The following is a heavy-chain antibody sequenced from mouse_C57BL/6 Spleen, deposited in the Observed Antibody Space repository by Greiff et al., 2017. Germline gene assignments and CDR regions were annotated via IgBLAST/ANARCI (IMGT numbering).Heavy chain of an antibody. CDR1: GYTFTSYW. J-gene: IGHJ2*01. CDR3: ATIYDGYPDY. D-gene: IGHD2-3*01. Sequence: QVQLQQSGAELVKPGASVKMSCKASGYTFTSYWITWVKQRPGQGLEWIGVIYPGSGSTNYNEKFKSKATLTVDTSSSTAYMQLSSLTSEDSAVYYCATIYDGYPDYWGQGTTLTVSS. CDR2: IYPGSGST. V-gene: IGHV1-55*01.